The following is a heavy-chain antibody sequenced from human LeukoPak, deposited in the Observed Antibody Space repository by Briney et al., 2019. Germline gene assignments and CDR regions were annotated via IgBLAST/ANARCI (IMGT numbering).Heavy chain of an antibody. J-gene: IGHJ3*02. CDR1: GYSFTSYW. CDR3: ARPLEAWHRAWGVAFDI. CDR2: IYPGGSDT. D-gene: IGHD3-3*01. Sequence: GESLKISCKGSGYSFTSYWIGWVRQMPGKGLEWMGIIYPGGSDTRYSPSFQGQVTISADKSISTAYLQWSSLKASDTAMYYCARPLEAWHRAWGVAFDIWGQGTMVTVSS. V-gene: IGHV5-51*01.